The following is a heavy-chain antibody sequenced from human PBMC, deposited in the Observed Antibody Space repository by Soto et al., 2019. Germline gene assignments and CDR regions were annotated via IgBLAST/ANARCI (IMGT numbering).Heavy chain of an antibody. J-gene: IGHJ4*02. CDR3: ARDSPPSDY. CDR2: INAGNGNR. CDR1: GYTFTSYA. V-gene: IGHV1-3*01. Sequence: QLQLVQSGAEVKKPGASVKVSCKASGYTFTSYAMHWVRQAPGQRLEWMGWINAGNGNRKYSQKFQGRVTMTRDTSASTAYMELSSLRSEDTAVYYCARDSPPSDYWGQGTLVTVSS.